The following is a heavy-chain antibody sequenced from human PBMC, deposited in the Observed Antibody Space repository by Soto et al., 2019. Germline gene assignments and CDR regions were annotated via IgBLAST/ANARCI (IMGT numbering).Heavy chain of an antibody. D-gene: IGHD3-10*01. Sequence: GSLRLSCAASGVTFSSYGMHWVRQAPGKGLEWVAVISYDGSNKYYADSVKGRFTISRDNSKNTLYLQMNSLRAEDTAVYYCAKSPRYYGSGSYYNSGYYYYGMDVWGQGTTVTVSS. J-gene: IGHJ6*02. CDR2: ISYDGSNK. CDR3: AKSPRYYGSGSYYNSGYYYYGMDV. V-gene: IGHV3-30*18. CDR1: GVTFSSYG.